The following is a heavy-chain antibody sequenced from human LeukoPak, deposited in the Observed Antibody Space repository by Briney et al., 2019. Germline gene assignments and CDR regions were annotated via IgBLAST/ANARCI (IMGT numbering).Heavy chain of an antibody. J-gene: IGHJ6*04. CDR3: AELGITMIGGV. D-gene: IGHD3-10*02. CDR1: GFTFSSYA. V-gene: IGHV3-23*01. Sequence: GGSLRLSCAASGFTFSSYAMSWVRQAPGKGLEWVSGISGSGGSTYYADSVRGRFTISRDNAKNSLYLQMNSLRAEDTAVYYCAELGITMIGGVWGKGTTVTISS. CDR2: ISGSGGST.